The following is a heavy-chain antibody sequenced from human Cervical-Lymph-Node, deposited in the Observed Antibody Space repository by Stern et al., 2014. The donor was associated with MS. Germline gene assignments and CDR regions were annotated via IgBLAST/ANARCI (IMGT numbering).Heavy chain of an antibody. CDR3: AREGEYCSGSRCYPFLDY. CDR2: IYHTGSF. CDR1: GGSLRSYY. V-gene: IGHV4-59*01. D-gene: IGHD2-15*01. J-gene: IGHJ4*02. Sequence: QVQLVESGPGLVKPSETLSLTCTVSGGSLRSYYWNWIRQAPGKGLEWLGFIYHTGSFNYNPSLASRVAMSVDTSKNQFSLTVSSVTAADTAVYYCAREGEYCSGSRCYPFLDYWGQGTLVTVSS.